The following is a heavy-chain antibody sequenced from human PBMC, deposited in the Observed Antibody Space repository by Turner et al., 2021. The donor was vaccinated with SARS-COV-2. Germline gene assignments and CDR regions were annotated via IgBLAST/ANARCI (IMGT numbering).Heavy chain of an antibody. CDR1: GFTSITYA. D-gene: IGHD2-2*01. V-gene: IGHV3-30*04. J-gene: IGHJ4*02. CDR3: ARAPAYCSSTSCPPPFDY. Sequence: QVQLGESGGGVVQPGRSLRLSLAASGFTSITYALHWVRQAPGKGLEWVAVISYDGRNENYAESVKGRFTISRDNSKNTLYLQMNSLRTEDTAVYYCARAPAYCSSTSCPPPFDYWGQGTLVTVSS. CDR2: ISYDGRNE.